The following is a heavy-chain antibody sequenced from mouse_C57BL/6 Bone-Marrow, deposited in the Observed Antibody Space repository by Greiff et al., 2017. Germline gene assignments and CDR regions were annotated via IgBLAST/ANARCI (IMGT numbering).Heavy chain of an antibody. Sequence: QVQLQQPGAELVKPGASVKMSCKASGYTFTSYWITWVKQRPGQGLEWIGDIYPGSGSTNYNEKFKRKATLTVDTSSSTAYMKLSSLTSEDSAVYCCARPYYSNYWYFDVWGTGTTVTVSS. CDR1: GYTFTSYW. V-gene: IGHV1-55*01. J-gene: IGHJ1*03. CDR3: ARPYYSNYWYFDV. D-gene: IGHD2-5*01. CDR2: IYPGSGST.